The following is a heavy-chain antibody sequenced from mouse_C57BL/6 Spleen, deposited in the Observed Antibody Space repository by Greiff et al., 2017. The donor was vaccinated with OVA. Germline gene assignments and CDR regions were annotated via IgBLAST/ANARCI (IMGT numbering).Heavy chain of an antibody. CDR3: TRGPLMVTTEGYAMDY. CDR2: ISSGGDYI. D-gene: IGHD2-2*01. CDR1: GFTFSSYA. V-gene: IGHV5-9-1*02. Sequence: EVMLVESGEGLVKPGGSLKLSCAASGFTFSSYAMSWVRQTPEKRLEWVAYISSGGDYIYYADTVKGRFTISRDNARNTLYLQMSSLKSEDTAMYYCTRGPLMVTTEGYAMDYWGQGTSVTVSS. J-gene: IGHJ4*01.